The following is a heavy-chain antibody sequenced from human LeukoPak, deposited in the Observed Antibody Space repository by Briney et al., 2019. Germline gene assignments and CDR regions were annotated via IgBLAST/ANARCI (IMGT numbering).Heavy chain of an antibody. J-gene: IGHJ4*02. CDR1: GFTFSSYW. CDR2: IKQDGSEK. D-gene: IGHD3-10*01. V-gene: IGHV3-7*01. Sequence: GGSLRLSCAASGFTFSSYWMTWVRQAPGKGLERVANIKQDGSEKYYVDSVKGRFTISRDNAKNSLYLQMKSLRAEDTAVYYCARDLWFGELLYYWGQGTLVTVSS. CDR3: ARDLWFGELLYY.